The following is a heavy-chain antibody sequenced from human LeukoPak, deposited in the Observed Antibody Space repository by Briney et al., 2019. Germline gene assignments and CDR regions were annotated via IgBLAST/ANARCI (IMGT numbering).Heavy chain of an antibody. Sequence: GGSLRLSCAASGFTFSTYAMRWVRQAPGKGLVWVSAISGGGGSTYYADSVKGRFTMSRDNSKNMPYLQMNSLSAEDAAVYYCAGQPVGTTTWFSARFDYWGQGTLVTVSS. J-gene: IGHJ4*02. D-gene: IGHD1-26*01. CDR2: ISGGGGST. CDR3: AGQPVGTTTWFSARFDY. V-gene: IGHV3-23*01. CDR1: GFTFSTYA.